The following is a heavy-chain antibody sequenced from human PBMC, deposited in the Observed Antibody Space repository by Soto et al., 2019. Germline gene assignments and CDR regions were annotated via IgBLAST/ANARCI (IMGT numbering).Heavy chain of an antibody. CDR2: INPGDSDI. V-gene: IGHV5-51*01. CDR1: GYSFTTYW. CDR3: ARHEQFYYYYYGMDV. J-gene: IGHJ6*02. Sequence: PGESLKISCKASGYSFTTYWIAWVRQMPGKGLEWMGIINPGDSDIRYSPPFQGEVTISADNSISTAYLQWSRLKASDTAMYYCARHEQFYYYYYGMDVWGQGTAVTVSS. D-gene: IGHD4-4*01.